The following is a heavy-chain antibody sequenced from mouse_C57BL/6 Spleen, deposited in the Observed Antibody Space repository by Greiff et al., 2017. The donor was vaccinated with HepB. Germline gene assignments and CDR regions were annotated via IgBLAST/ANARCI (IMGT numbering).Heavy chain of an antibody. J-gene: IGHJ2*01. CDR3: ARGDWDELYYFDD. Sequence: EVQGVESGPELVKPGASVKISCKASGYSFTGYYMNWVKQSPEKSLEWIGEINPSTGGTTYNQKFKAKATLTVDKSSSTAYMQLKSLTSEDSAVYYCARGDWDELYYFDDWGQGTTLTVSS. D-gene: IGHD4-1*01. CDR1: GYSFTGYY. V-gene: IGHV1-42*01. CDR2: INPSTGGT.